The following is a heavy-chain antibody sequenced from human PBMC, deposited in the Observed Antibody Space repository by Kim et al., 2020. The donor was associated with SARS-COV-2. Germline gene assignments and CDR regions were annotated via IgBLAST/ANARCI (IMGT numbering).Heavy chain of an antibody. V-gene: IGHV1-69*13. CDR1: GGSFSTHA. CDR2: IIPAFGTA. Sequence: SVKVSCKPSGGSFSTHAISWVRQTPGQGLELLGGIIPAFGTATYAPKFQGRLSLSADESAAVTYMELTDLRSDDTAMYYCARERMVVTSTGEGPHFDHWGQGTLVTVSS. J-gene: IGHJ4*02. CDR3: ARERMVVTSTGEGPHFDH. D-gene: IGHD2-21*02.